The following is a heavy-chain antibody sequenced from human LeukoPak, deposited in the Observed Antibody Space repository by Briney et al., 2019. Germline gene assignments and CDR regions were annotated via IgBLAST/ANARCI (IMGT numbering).Heavy chain of an antibody. CDR1: GYTFTSYG. Sequence: ASVKVSCKASGYTFTSYGISWVRQAPGQGLEWMGWISAYNGNTNYAQKLQGRVTMTTDTSTSTAYMELRSLRSDDTAVYYCARVRPLGYCSSTSCYKGNYFDYWGQGTLVTVSS. D-gene: IGHD2-2*02. V-gene: IGHV1-18*01. CDR3: ARVRPLGYCSSTSCYKGNYFDY. CDR2: ISAYNGNT. J-gene: IGHJ4*02.